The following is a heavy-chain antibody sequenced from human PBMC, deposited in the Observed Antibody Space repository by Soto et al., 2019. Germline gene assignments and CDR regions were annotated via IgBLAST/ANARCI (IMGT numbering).Heavy chain of an antibody. Sequence: SETLSLTCTVSGDSISSSGYYWAWIRQPPGKGLEWIGNIDYSGSTYYNPSLKSRVAFSVDTSKNQFSLKVTSVTAADTAMYYCATSNDPCPGCYSWGQGTLVTVSS. J-gene: IGHJ5*02. CDR2: IDYSGST. CDR1: GDSISSSGYY. D-gene: IGHD3-10*01. V-gene: IGHV4-39*07. CDR3: ATSNDPCPGCYS.